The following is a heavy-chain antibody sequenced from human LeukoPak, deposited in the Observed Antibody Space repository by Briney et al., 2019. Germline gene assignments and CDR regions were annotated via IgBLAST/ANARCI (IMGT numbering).Heavy chain of an antibody. CDR1: GFTFNTYA. CDR2: ISASGGST. Sequence: GGSLRLSCAASGFTFNTYAMSWVRQAPGKGLEWVSGISASGGSTYYADSVKGRFTISRDNSKNTLYLQMNSLRAEDTAVYYCARDLDRRASYFDYWGQGTLVTVSS. V-gene: IGHV3-23*01. CDR3: ARDLDRRASYFDY. J-gene: IGHJ4*02.